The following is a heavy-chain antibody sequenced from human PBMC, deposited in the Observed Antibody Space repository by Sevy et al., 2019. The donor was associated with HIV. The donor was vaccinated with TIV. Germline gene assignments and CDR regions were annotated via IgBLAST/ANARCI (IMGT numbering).Heavy chain of an antibody. V-gene: IGHV3-30*04. CDR1: GFTFGNHA. Sequence: GGYLRLSCAASGFTFGNHAIHWVRQAPGKGLEWVAIISFDGRNEHYAGSVKGRFTISIDNSKKTVYLQMTNLRSEDAAVYYCARDHCTDGVCFRSGYFDYWGQGTLVTVSS. CDR2: ISFDGRNE. CDR3: ARDHCTDGVCFRSGYFDY. D-gene: IGHD2-8*01. J-gene: IGHJ4*01.